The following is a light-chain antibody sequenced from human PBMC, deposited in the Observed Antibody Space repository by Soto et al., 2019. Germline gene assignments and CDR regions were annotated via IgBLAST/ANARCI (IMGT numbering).Light chain of an antibody. CDR2: DAS. J-gene: IGKJ2*01. CDR1: QSISSW. V-gene: IGKV1-5*01. Sequence: DIQMTQSPSTLSASVGDRVTITCRASQSISSWLAWYQQNPGKAPKLLIYDASSLERGVPSRFSGSGSGPEFTLTISSLQPDDFATYYCQQYNSYQYTLGKWTKLEIK. CDR3: QQYNSYQYT.